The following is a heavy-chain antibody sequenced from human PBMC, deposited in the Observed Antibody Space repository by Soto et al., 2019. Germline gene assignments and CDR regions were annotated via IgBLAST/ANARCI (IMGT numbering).Heavy chain of an antibody. J-gene: IGHJ4*02. CDR1: GGTFSSYA. CDR2: IIPIFGTA. V-gene: IGHV1-69*13. D-gene: IGHD1-26*01. CDR3: ARSPNLPYSGSYNFDY. Sequence: GASVKVSCKASGGTFSSYAISWVRQAPGQGLEWMGGIIPIFGTANYAQKFQGRVTITADESTSTAYMELSSLRSEDTAVYYCARSPNLPYSGSYNFDYWGQGTLVTVSS.